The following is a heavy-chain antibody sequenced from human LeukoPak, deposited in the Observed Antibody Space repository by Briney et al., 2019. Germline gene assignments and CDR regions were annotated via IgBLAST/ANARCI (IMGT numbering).Heavy chain of an antibody. D-gene: IGHD2-15*01. CDR3: ARGQCGGNSAFALYFDL. CDR2: IYSSGST. V-gene: IGHV4-61*09. J-gene: IGHJ2*01. Sequence: PSQTLSLICTVTGGSISSGDDYWSWIRQPAGKELEWVGHIYSSGSTNYNPSLKSRVTISVDTSKNQFSLNLNSVTAADTAVYSCARGQCGGNSAFALYFDLWGRGTLVTVSS. CDR1: GGSISSGDDY.